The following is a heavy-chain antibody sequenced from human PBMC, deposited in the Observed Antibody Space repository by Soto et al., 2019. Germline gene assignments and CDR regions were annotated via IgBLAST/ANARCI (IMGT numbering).Heavy chain of an antibody. J-gene: IGHJ4*02. CDR2: IKQDGSEK. CDR3: ARGVGIAAASAVFDY. D-gene: IGHD6-13*01. CDR1: GFTFSSYW. Sequence: GGSLRLSCAASGFTFSSYWMSWVRQAPGKGLEWVANIKQDGSEKYYVDSVKGRFTISRDKAKNSLYLQMNSLRAEDTAVNYCARGVGIAAASAVFDYWGQGTLVTVSS. V-gene: IGHV3-7*04.